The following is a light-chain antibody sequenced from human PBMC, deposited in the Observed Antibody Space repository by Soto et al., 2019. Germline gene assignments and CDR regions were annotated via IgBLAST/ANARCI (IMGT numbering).Light chain of an antibody. CDR2: GNT. CDR3: QAYDSSLSGYV. Sequence: QSVLTQPPSVSGAPGQRVTMSCTGSSSNIGAGFDVHWYQHLPGAAPKLLIHGNTNRPSGVPDRFSGSKSGTSASLAITGLQTEDEAEYYCQAYDSSLSGYVFGTGTKVTVL. J-gene: IGLJ1*01. V-gene: IGLV1-40*01. CDR1: SSNIGAGFD.